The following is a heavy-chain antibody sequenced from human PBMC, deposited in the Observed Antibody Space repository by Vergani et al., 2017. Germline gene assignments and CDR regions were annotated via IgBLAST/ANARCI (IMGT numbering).Heavy chain of an antibody. J-gene: IGHJ5*02. V-gene: IGHV4-30-2*01. CDR1: GGSLSSGGYS. CDR3: ARFSPPPENWFDP. CDR2: IYHSGST. Sequence: QLQLQESGSGLVKPSQTLSLTCAVSGGSLSSGGYSWSWIRQPPGKGLEWLGYIYHSGSTYYNPSLKSRVTISVDRSKNQFSLKLSSVTAADTAVYYCARFSPPPENWFDPWGQGTLVTVSS.